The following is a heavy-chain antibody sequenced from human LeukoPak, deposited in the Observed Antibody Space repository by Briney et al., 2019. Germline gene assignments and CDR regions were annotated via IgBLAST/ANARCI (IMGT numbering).Heavy chain of an antibody. V-gene: IGHV4-34*01. Sequence: SETLSLTCAVYGGSFSGYYWSWIRQPPGKGLEWIGEINHSGSTNYNPSLKSRVTISVDTSKDQFSLKLSSVTAADTAVYYCARVGCSGGSCFGPTTYYFDYWGQGTLVTVSS. J-gene: IGHJ4*02. CDR3: ARVGCSGGSCFGPTTYYFDY. D-gene: IGHD2-15*01. CDR2: INHSGST. CDR1: GGSFSGYY.